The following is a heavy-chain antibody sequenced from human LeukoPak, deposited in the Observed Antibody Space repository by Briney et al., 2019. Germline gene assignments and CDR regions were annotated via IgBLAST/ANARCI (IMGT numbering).Heavy chain of an antibody. D-gene: IGHD3-10*01. Sequence: GESLKISCKGSGYSFTSHWIAWVRQMPGKGLEWMGIIYPGDSDTRYSPSFQGQVTISADKSISTAYLQWSSLKASDTAMYYCARYYYGSGRGANWFDPWGQGTLVTVSS. CDR2: IYPGDSDT. CDR1: GYSFTSHW. CDR3: ARYYYGSGRGANWFDP. J-gene: IGHJ5*02. V-gene: IGHV5-51*01.